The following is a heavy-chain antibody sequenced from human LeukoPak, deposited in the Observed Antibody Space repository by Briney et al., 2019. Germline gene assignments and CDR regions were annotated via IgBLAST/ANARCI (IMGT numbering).Heavy chain of an antibody. CDR2: FDPEDGET. CDR1: GYTLTELS. CDR3: ATSRDSSGYHRSFDY. V-gene: IGHV1-24*01. D-gene: IGHD3-22*01. Sequence: GASVKVSCKVSGYTLTELSMHWVRQAPGKGLEWMGGFDPEDGETIYAQKFQGRVTMTEDTSTVTAYMELSSLRSEDTAVYYCATSRDSSGYHRSFDYWGQGTLVTVSS. J-gene: IGHJ4*02.